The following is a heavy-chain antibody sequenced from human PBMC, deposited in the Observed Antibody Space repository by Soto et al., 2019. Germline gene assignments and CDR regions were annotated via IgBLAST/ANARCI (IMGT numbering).Heavy chain of an antibody. CDR1: GYTFTGYY. CDR3: ARGEDPIVVVPAAMQGYYYYGMDV. Sequence: ASVKVSCKASGYTFTGYYMHWVRQAPGQGLEWMGWINPNSGGTNYAQKFQGWVTMTRDTSISTAYIELSRLRSDDTAVYYCARGEDPIVVVPAAMQGYYYYGMDVWGQGTTVTVSS. V-gene: IGHV1-2*04. J-gene: IGHJ6*02. D-gene: IGHD2-2*01. CDR2: INPNSGGT.